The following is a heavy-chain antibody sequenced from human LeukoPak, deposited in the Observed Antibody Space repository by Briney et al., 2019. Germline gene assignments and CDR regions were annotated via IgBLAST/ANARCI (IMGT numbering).Heavy chain of an antibody. V-gene: IGHV3-74*01. J-gene: IGHJ4*02. D-gene: IGHD3-16*01. CDR2: IHLDGRTT. Sequence: PGGSLRPSCAASGFTFSSYWMHWVRQRPGKGLVWVSRIHLDGRTTNYADSVKGRFTISRDNAKNTLSLEMNSLRPEDTAVYYCARGGSPSDYWGQGTLVSVSS. CDR1: GFTFSSYW. CDR3: ARGGSPSDY.